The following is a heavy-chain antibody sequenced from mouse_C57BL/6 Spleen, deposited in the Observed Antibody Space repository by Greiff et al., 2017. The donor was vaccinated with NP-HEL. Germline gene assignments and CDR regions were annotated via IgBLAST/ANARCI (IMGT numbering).Heavy chain of an antibody. D-gene: IGHD1-1*01. V-gene: IGHV1-55*01. CDR1: GYTFTSYW. CDR2: IYPGSGRT. J-gene: IGHJ1*03. Sequence: VQLQQPGAELVKPGASVKMSCKASGYTFTSYWITWVKQRPGQGLEWIGDIYPGSGRTNYNEKFKSKATLTVDTSSSTAYMQLSSLTSEDTAVYYCARYYYGSSYGYVDVWGTGTTVTVSS. CDR3: ARYYYGSSYGYVDV.